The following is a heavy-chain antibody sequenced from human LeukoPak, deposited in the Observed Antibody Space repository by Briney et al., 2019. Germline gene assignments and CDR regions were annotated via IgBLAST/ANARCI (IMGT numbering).Heavy chain of an antibody. D-gene: IGHD3-22*01. CDR2: MYSGGST. CDR1: GFTVGSNS. V-gene: IGHV3-66*01. J-gene: IGHJ4*02. Sequence: GGSLRLSCAASGFTVGSNSMSWVRQAPGQGLEWVSVMYSGGSTFYADSVKGRFTISRDNSKNMLYLQMNSLIAEDTAVYYCARKHYYDSSGFFPPMDYWGQGTLVTVSS. CDR3: ARKHYYDSSGFFPPMDY.